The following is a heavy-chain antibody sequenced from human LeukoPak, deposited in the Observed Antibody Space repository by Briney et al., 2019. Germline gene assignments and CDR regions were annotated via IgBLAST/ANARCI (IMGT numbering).Heavy chain of an antibody. J-gene: IGHJ4*02. Sequence: ASVKVSCKASGYTFTGYYMHWVRQAPGQGLEWMGWINPNSGGTNYAQKFQGRVTMTRDTSISTAYMELSRLRSDDTAVYYCARALGVAAAGIDWGQGTLVTVSS. V-gene: IGHV1-2*02. D-gene: IGHD6-13*01. CDR2: INPNSGGT. CDR3: ARALGVAAAGID. CDR1: GYTFTGYY.